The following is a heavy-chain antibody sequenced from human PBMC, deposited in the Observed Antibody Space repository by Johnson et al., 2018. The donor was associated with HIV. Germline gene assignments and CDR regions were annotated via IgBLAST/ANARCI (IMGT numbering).Heavy chain of an antibody. Sequence: VQLVESGGGLVKPGGSLRLSCAASGFTFSDYYMSWIRQAPGKGLEWVSAISGSGGSTYYADSVKGRFTISRDNSKNTLYLHMNSLRAEDTAVYYCAKEIAVGDAFDIWGQGTMVTVSS. D-gene: IGHD2-21*01. CDR2: ISGSGGST. V-gene: IGHV3-23*04. CDR3: AKEIAVGDAFDI. J-gene: IGHJ3*02. CDR1: GFTFSDYY.